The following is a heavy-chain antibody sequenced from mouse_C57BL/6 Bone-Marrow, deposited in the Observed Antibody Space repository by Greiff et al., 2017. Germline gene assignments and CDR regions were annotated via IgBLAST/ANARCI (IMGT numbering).Heavy chain of an antibody. V-gene: IGHV7-3*01. D-gene: IGHD1-1*01. J-gene: IGHJ2*01. Sequence: EVKLMESGGGLVQPGGSLSLSCAASGFTFTDYYMSWVRQPPGKALEWLGFIRNKANGYTTEYSASVKGRFTISRDNSQSILYLQMNALRAEDSATYYCARYIADSPDYWGQGTTLTVSS. CDR3: ARYIADSPDY. CDR2: IRNKANGYTT. CDR1: GFTFTDYY.